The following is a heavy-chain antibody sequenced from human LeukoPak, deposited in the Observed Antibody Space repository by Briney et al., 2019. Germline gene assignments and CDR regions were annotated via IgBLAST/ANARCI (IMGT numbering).Heavy chain of an antibody. CDR1: GYTFTSYY. V-gene: IGHV1-2*02. D-gene: IGHD4-17*01. Sequence: ASVKVSCKASGYTFTSYYMHWVRQAPGQGLEWMGWINPNSGGTNYAQKFQGRVTMTGDTSISTAYMELSRLRSDDTAVYYCARDGATVTALPYYFDYWGQGTLVTVSS. J-gene: IGHJ4*02. CDR3: ARDGATVTALPYYFDY. CDR2: INPNSGGT.